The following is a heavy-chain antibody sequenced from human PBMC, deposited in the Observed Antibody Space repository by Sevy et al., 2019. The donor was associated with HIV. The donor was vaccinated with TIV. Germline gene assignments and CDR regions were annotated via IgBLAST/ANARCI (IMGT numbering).Heavy chain of an antibody. J-gene: IGHJ4*02. Sequence: GGSLRLSCAASGFTFSSYGMHWVRQAPGKGLEWVAVIWYDGSNKYYADSVKGRFTISRDNSKNTLYLQMNSLRAEDTAVYYCAVIVRGEGTLDYWGQGTLVTVSS. D-gene: IGHD3-10*01. CDR2: IWYDGSNK. CDR3: AVIVRGEGTLDY. V-gene: IGHV3-33*01. CDR1: GFTFSSYG.